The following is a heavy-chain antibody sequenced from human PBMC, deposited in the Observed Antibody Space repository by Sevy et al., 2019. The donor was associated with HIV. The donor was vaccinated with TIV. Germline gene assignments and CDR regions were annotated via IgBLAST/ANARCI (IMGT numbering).Heavy chain of an antibody. Sequence: ASVKVSCKASGYTFTNNDINWVRQAPGQGLEWMGWMNPNSGNAGYAQKFQGRVTMTRDTSINTAYLELGSLRSADTAKYYCVAGRSFYYDKRGHWVNWYFDLWGRGTLVTVSS. CDR3: VAGRSFYYDKRGHWVNWYFDL. V-gene: IGHV1-8*01. J-gene: IGHJ2*01. D-gene: IGHD3-16*01. CDR2: MNPNSGNA. CDR1: GYTFTNND.